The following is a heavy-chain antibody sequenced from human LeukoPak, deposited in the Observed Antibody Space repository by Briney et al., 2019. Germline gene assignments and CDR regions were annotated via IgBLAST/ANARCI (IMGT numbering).Heavy chain of an antibody. D-gene: IGHD2-2*01. CDR2: IYHSGST. J-gene: IGHJ4*02. CDR1: GGSISSSNW. CDR3: ARDIRWASFYYFDY. Sequence: SETLSLTCAVSGGSISSSNWWSWVRQPPGKGLEWIGEIYHSGSTNYNPSLKSRVTMSVDKSKNQFSLKLSSVTAADTAVYYCARDIRWASFYYFDYWGQGTLVTVSS. V-gene: IGHV4-4*02.